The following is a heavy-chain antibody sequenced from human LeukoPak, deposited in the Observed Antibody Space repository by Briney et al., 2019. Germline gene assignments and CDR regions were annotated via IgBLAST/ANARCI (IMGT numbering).Heavy chain of an antibody. D-gene: IGHD1/OR15-1a*01. V-gene: IGHV1-2*02. CDR1: GYTFTKSY. J-gene: IGHJ6*03. CDR3: ARGRTYMDV. Sequence: ASVKVSCKASGYTFTKSYIHWVRQAPGQGLGWMGWINPNSGGTNYAQKFQGRVTMTRDTSISTAYMELSRLRSDDTAVYYCARGRTYMDVWGKGTTVTVSS. CDR2: INPNSGGT.